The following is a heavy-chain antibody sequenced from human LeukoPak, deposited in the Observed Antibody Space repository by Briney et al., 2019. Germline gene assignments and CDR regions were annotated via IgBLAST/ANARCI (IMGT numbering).Heavy chain of an antibody. CDR1: GFIFSDYY. J-gene: IGHJ6*03. CDR2: IDVRGDTI. Sequence: GGSLRLSCAASGFIFSDYYMTWIRQAPGKGLEGVAHIDVRGDTILYADSVEGRFTISRDSAKNSLFLQMNSLRVEDTAVYYCAREDNVWNLLYNYYMDVWGKGTTVTVS. V-gene: IGHV3-11*01. CDR3: AREDNVWNLLYNYYMDV. D-gene: IGHD1-1*01.